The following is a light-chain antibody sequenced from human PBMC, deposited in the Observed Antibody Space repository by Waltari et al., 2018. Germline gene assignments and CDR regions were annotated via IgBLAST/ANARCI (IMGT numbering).Light chain of an antibody. Sequence: DIQMTQSPSSVSASVGDRVTITCRASQGISSSLAWYHQKPGKVPNLLIYAASSLQSGVPSRFSGSGSGTDFTLTISSLQPEDSATYYCQQAKSFPLTFGPGTKVDIK. CDR1: QGISSS. CDR2: AAS. CDR3: QQAKSFPLT. V-gene: IGKV1-12*01. J-gene: IGKJ3*01.